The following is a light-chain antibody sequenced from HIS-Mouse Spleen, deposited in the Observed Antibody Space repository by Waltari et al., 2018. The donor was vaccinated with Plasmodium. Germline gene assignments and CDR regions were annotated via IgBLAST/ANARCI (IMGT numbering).Light chain of an antibody. Sequence: SYVLTQPPSVSVAPGQTARITCGGNNIGSKSVHWYQQKPGQAPVLGVYADSDRPSGIPERFSVSNSGNTATLTISRVEAGDEADYYCQVWDSSSDHPVFGGGTKLTVL. CDR1: NIGSKS. CDR3: QVWDSSSDHPV. CDR2: ADS. J-gene: IGLJ2*01. V-gene: IGLV3-21*02.